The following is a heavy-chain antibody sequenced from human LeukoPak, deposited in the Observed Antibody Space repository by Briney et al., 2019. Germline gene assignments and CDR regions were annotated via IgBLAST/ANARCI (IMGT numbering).Heavy chain of an antibody. CDR3: AREGCSSTSCYEEDPDYYYYYGMDV. J-gene: IGHJ6*04. CDR1: GFTFSSYA. CDR2: ISYDGSHK. V-gene: IGHV3-30*04. Sequence: PGGSLRLSCAASGFTFSSYAMHWVRQAPGKGLEWVAVISYDGSHKNYADSVKGRFTISRDNSKNTVYLQMNSLRPEDTAMYYCAREGCSSTSCYEEDPDYYYYYGMDVWGKGTTVTVSS. D-gene: IGHD2-2*01.